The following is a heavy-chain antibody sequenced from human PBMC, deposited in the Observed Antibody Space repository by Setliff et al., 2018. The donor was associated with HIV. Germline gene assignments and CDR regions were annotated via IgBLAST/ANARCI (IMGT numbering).Heavy chain of an antibody. J-gene: IGHJ6*03. CDR3: AGYCGGDCYPSAYYMDV. CDR1: GGSISSGGYD. CDR2: IYYSGRT. D-gene: IGHD2-21*01. Sequence: TLSLTCTVSGGSISSGGYDWSWIRQHPGKGLEWIGYIYYSGRTYYNPSLQSRVTISVDTPEIQFSLKLSSVTAADTAVYYCAGYCGGDCYPSAYYMDVWGKGTTVTVSS. V-gene: IGHV4-31*03.